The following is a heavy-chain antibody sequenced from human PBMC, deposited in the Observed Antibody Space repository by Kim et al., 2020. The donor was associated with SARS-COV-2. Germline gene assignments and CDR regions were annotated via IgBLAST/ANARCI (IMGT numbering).Heavy chain of an antibody. V-gene: IGHV1-69*13. J-gene: IGHJ5*02. CDR2: IIPIFGTA. D-gene: IGHD3-16*01. CDR1: GGTFSSYA. CDR3: AEVEERGNGWFDP. Sequence: SVKVSCKASGGTFSSYAISWVRQAPGQGLEWMGGIIPIFGTANYAQKFQGRVTITADESTSTAYMELSSLRSEDTAVYYCAEVEERGNGWFDPWGQGTLVTVSS.